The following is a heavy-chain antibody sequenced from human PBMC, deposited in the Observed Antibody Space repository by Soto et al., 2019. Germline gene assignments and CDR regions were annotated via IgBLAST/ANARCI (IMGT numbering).Heavy chain of an antibody. V-gene: IGHV4-34*01. J-gene: IGHJ4*01. CDR1: GGSFSGYY. Sequence: QVQLQQWGAGLLKPSETLSLTCAVYGGSFSGYYWSWIRQPPGKGLEWIGEINHSGSTNYNPSLKSRVTISVDTSKNQFSLKLSSVTAADTAVYYCASTGYYDFWSGYYGFDYWGHASLVTVSS. CDR3: ASTGYYDFWSGYYGFDY. D-gene: IGHD3-3*01. CDR2: INHSGST.